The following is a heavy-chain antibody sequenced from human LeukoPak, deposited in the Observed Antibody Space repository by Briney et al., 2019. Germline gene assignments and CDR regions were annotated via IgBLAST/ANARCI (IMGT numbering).Heavy chain of an antibody. CDR1: GFTFSSYA. J-gene: IGHJ4*02. CDR3: ARALLIWFGELSPFDY. Sequence: GGSLRLSCAASGFTFSSYAMDWVRQAPGKGLEWVAVISYDGSNKYYADSVKGRFTISRDNSKNTLYLQMNSLRAEDTAVYYCARALLIWFGELSPFDYWGQGTLVTVSS. D-gene: IGHD3-10*01. CDR2: ISYDGSNK. V-gene: IGHV3-30*04.